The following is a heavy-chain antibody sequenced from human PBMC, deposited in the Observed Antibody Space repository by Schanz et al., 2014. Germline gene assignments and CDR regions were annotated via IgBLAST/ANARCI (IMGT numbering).Heavy chain of an antibody. CDR1: GFTFSDYY. D-gene: IGHD3-10*01. V-gene: IGHV3-20*04. J-gene: IGHJ4*02. CDR3: ARDFPYVSGSYYKGFGY. Sequence: VQLVDSGGGLVKPGGSLRLSCAASGFTFSDYYMTWIRQAPGKGLEWVSGINWNGGSTGYADSVKGRFTISRDNGKNSLYLQMNSLRAEDTALYYCARDFPYVSGSYYKGFGYWGQGTLVTVSS. CDR2: INWNGGST.